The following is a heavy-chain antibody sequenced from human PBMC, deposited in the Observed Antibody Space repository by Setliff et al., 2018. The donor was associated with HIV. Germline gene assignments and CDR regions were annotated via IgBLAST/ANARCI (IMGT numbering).Heavy chain of an antibody. CDR1: GGSFSGYY. CDR2: IHHSRRT. V-gene: IGHV4-34*01. CDR3: ARPQYPGYYFDY. J-gene: IGHJ4*02. D-gene: IGHD2-2*01. Sequence: SETLSLTCAVYGGSFSGYYWSWIRQSPEKGLEWIGEIHHSRRTNYSPSLKSRVAISLDTSKNQFSLKLSSVTAADTAVYYCARPQYPGYYFDYWGQGTLVTVSS.